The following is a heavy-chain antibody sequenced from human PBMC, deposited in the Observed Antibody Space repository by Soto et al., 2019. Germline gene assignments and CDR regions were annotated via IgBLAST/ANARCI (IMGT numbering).Heavy chain of an antibody. CDR3: ARHLQGDLLYPLDY. CDR2: IFHSGST. J-gene: IGHJ4*02. CDR1: GASISTSSYY. V-gene: IGHV4-39*01. D-gene: IGHD2-21*02. Sequence: QLQLQESGPGLVKPSETLSLTCTVSGASISTSSYYWGWIRQPPGKALEWIGSIFHSGSTYYNPSLKSRVTISVDTSKNQFSLMLSSVTAADTAVYYCARHLQGDLLYPLDYWGQGTLVTVSS.